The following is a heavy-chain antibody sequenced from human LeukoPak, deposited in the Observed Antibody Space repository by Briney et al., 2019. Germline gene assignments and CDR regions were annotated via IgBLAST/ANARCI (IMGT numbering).Heavy chain of an antibody. CDR3: ARDERGWLQPDYFDY. J-gene: IGHJ4*02. CDR1: GFTFTSYG. D-gene: IGHD5-24*01. V-gene: IGHV3-23*01. Sequence: PGGSLRLSCAASGFTFTSYGLSWVRQSPGKGLDWVSAISGSGQNTHYADSVKGRFTISRDNARNSLYLEMHSLRAEDTAIYYCARDERGWLQPDYFDYWGQGTLVTVSS. CDR2: ISGSGQNT.